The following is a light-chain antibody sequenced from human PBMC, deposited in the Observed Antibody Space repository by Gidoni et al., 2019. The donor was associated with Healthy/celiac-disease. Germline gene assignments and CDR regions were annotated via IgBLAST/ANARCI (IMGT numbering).Light chain of an antibody. V-gene: IGKV3-20*01. Sequence: VLTHSPGTLSLSQGERATLSSGASQKVTSSYVAWYQQQAGQAPRLLIYGASIRATGITDRFSGSGSAIDFTLTISRMEPEDFAVYHCQQYGSSPTWTFGQGTKVEIK. J-gene: IGKJ1*01. CDR2: GAS. CDR1: QKVTSSY. CDR3: QQYGSSPTWT.